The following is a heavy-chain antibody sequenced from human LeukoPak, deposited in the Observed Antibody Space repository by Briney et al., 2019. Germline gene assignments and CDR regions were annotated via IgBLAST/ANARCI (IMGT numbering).Heavy chain of an antibody. CDR2: INHSGST. CDR3: ARPSYGYYYYGMDV. Sequence: SETLSLTCTVSGGSISSYYWSWIRQPPGKGLEWIGEINHSGSTNYNPSLKSRVTISVDTSKNQFSLKLSSVTAADTAVYYCARPSYGYYYYGMDVWGQGTTVTVSS. CDR1: GGSISSYY. J-gene: IGHJ6*02. V-gene: IGHV4-34*01. D-gene: IGHD5-18*01.